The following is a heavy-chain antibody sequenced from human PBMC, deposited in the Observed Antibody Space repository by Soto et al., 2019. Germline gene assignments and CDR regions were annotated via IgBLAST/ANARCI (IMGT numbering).Heavy chain of an antibody. CDR2: IIPMYGPA. CDR3: ARVTYMVRGVIDNWFDP. D-gene: IGHD3-10*01. V-gene: IGHV1-69*01. CDR1: GGTFSSYA. Sequence: QVPLVQSGAEVKKPGSSVTVSCKASGGTFSSYAIHWVRQAPGQWLEWMGGIIPMYGPAKYAQRFQGRVTITADESTTTVYMELTSLTSQDTAVYYCARVTYMVRGVIDNWFDPWGHGTLVTVSS. J-gene: IGHJ5*02.